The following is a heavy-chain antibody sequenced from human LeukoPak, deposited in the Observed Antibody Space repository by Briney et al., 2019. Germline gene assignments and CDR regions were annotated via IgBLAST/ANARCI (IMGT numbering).Heavy chain of an antibody. Sequence: GESLKISCKGSGYSFTSYRIGWVRQMHGKGLEWMRIIYPGDSDTRYSPSFQGQVTISADKSISTAYLQWSSLKASDTAMYYCARHSYYDKLGLCDYWGQGTLVTVSS. D-gene: IGHD3-22*01. CDR1: GYSFTSYR. V-gene: IGHV5-51*01. J-gene: IGHJ4*02. CDR3: ARHSYYDKLGLCDY. CDR2: IYPGDSDT.